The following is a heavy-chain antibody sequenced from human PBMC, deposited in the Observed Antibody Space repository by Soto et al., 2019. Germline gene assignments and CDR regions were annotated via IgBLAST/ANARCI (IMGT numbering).Heavy chain of an antibody. V-gene: IGHV4-59*01. CDR3: VAGPDRAKSAY. Sequence: SETLSLTCTVSGGTIISYYLSWIRQPPGKGLEWIAYIYYSGCTNYNPSLKNRVTISSDTSKNQFSLRLISVTAADTAVYYCVAGPDRAKSAYWGQGTLVTVSS. CDR2: IYYSGCT. CDR1: GGTIISYY. J-gene: IGHJ4*01.